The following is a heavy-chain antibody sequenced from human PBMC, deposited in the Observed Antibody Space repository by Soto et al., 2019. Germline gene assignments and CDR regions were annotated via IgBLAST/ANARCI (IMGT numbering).Heavy chain of an antibody. V-gene: IGHV3-64*01. J-gene: IGHJ4*02. Sequence: PGGSLRLSCTASGFTFGDFALTWFRQTPGKGLEYVSAITSNGVNTYYANSVKGRFTISRDNSKNTLYLQMGSLRTEDMAIYYCATAHIRGWYMVWGQGTLVTVSS. CDR3: ATAHIRGWYMV. CDR1: GFTFGDFA. D-gene: IGHD6-19*01. CDR2: ITSNGVNT.